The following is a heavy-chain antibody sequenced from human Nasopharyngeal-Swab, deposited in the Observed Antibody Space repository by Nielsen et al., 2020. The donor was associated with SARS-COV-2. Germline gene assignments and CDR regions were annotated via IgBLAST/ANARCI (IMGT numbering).Heavy chain of an antibody. CDR2: ISYDGSNK. CDR3: AREYYYGSGSLDY. J-gene: IGHJ4*02. D-gene: IGHD3-10*01. CDR1: GFTFSSYA. V-gene: IGHV3-30*04. Sequence: GESLKISCAASGFTFSSYAMHWVRQAPGKGLEWVAVISYDGSNKYYADSVKGRFTISRDNSKNTLYLQMNSLRAEDTAAYYCAREYYYGSGSLDYWGQGTLVTVSS.